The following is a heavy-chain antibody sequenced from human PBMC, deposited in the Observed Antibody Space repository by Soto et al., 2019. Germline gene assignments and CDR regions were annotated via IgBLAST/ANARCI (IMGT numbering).Heavy chain of an antibody. D-gene: IGHD3-3*01. J-gene: IGHJ4*02. CDR3: TTQSRSRITIFGVPYYKGGY. V-gene: IGHV3-15*01. CDR2: IKSKTDGGTT. Sequence: GGSLRLSCAASGFTFSNAWMSWVRQAPGKGLEWVGRIKSKTDGGTTDYAAPVKGRFTISRDDSKNTLYLQMNSLKTEDTAVYYCTTQSRSRITIFGVPYYKGGYWGQGTLVTVSS. CDR1: GFTFSNAW.